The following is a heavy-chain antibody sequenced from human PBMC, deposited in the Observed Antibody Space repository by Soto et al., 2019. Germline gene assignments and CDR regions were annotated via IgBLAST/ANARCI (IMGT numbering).Heavy chain of an antibody. CDR3: ASAGEATVNTYGDYYYVMYF. Sequence: ASVKVSCKASGGTFSSYAISWVRQAPGQGLEWMGGIIPIFGTANYAQKFQGRVTITADESTSTAYMELSSLRSEDTAVCYCASAGEATVNTYGDYYYVMYFCGQGTTDPVSS. CDR2: IIPIFGTA. CDR1: GGTFSSYA. V-gene: IGHV1-69*13. D-gene: IGHD4-17*01. J-gene: IGHJ6*02.